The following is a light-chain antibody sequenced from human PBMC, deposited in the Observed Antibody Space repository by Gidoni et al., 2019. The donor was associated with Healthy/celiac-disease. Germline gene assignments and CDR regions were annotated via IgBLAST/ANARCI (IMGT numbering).Light chain of an antibody. CDR3: QKYNSAPRT. V-gene: IGKV1-27*01. CDR2: AAS. Sequence: DIQMTPSPSSLSASVGDRVTITCRASQGISNYLAWYQQKPGKVPKLLIYAASTLQSGVPSRFSGSGSGTDFTLTSSSLQPEDVATYYCQKYNSAPRTFGPGTKVEIK. CDR1: QGISNY. J-gene: IGKJ3*01.